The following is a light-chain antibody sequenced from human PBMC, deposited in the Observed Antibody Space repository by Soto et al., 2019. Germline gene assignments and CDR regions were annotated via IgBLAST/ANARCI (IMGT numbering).Light chain of an antibody. CDR2: GAS. Sequence: EIVLTQSPGTLSLSPGERATLSCRASQSVSSSYLAWYQQKPGQAPRPLIYGASSRAIGIPDRFSGSGSGTEFTLTISSLQSEDFAVYYCQQYNNWPPITFGQGTRLEIK. CDR3: QQYNNWPPIT. V-gene: IGKV3-20*01. CDR1: QSVSSSY. J-gene: IGKJ5*01.